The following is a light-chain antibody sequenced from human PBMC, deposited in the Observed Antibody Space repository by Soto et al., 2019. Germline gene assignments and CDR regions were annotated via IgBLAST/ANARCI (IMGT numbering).Light chain of an antibody. V-gene: IGKV3-20*01. CDR1: QSVSSNY. CDR3: QQYGSSPWT. CDR2: GAS. J-gene: IGKJ1*01. Sequence: EIVLTQSPGTLSLSPGERATLSCRASQSVSSNYLAWYQQKPGQTPRLLIYGASSRATGIPDRFSGSGSGTDFTLTISRLEPEDFAVFYCQQYGSSPWTFGQGTKVEFK.